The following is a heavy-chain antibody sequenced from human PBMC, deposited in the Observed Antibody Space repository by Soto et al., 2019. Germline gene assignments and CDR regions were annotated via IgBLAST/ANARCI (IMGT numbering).Heavy chain of an antibody. J-gene: IGHJ6*02. CDR2: IWFDGSNK. CDR1: GFTFSSYG. V-gene: IGHV3-33*01. Sequence: GGSLRLSCVASGFTFSSYGMHWVRQAPGKGLEWVALIWFDGSNKYYAASVKGRFTISRDNSKNAVYLQMNSLRAEDTAVYYCARVPYYYTSGTHYVMDVCGQGSSVPGSS. CDR3: ARVPYYYTSGTHYVMDV. D-gene: IGHD3-10*01.